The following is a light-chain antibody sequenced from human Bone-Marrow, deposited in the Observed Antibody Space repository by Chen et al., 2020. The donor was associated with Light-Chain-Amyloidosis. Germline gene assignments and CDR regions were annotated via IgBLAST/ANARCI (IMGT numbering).Light chain of an antibody. CDR3: SSYGTTYV. CDR2: ENY. J-gene: IGLJ1*01. Sequence: HSARNHPPFVSGSPGQSIIIFCTETNNDAWNYNFVSWYQQQPGKAPSLVIYENYKRPSEVPSRCSASKSGNTASLTISGLQPEDEADYYCSSYGTTYVFGSGTTVTVL. CDR1: NNDAWNYNF. V-gene: IGLV2-14*02.